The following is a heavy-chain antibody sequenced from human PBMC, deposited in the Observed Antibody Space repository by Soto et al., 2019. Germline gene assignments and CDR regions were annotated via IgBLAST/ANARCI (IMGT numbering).Heavy chain of an antibody. CDR3: ARRMDSSWYDDYFEY. CDR2: IYYSGST. J-gene: IGHJ4*02. V-gene: IGHV4-39*01. CDR1: GGSISSSSYY. D-gene: IGHD6-13*01. Sequence: PSETLSLTCTVSGGSISSSSYYWGWIRQPPGKGLEWIGSIYYSGSTYYNPSLKSRVTISVDTSKNQFSLKLSSVTAADTAVYYCARRMDSSWYDDYFEYWGQGTRVTVSS.